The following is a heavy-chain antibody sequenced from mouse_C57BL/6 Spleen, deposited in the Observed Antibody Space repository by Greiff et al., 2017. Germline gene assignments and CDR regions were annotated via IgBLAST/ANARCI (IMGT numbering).Heavy chain of an antibody. J-gene: IGHJ3*01. V-gene: IGHV5-4*01. D-gene: IGHD2-14*01. Sequence: EVKLVESGGGLVKPGGSLKLSCAASGFTFSSYALSWFRQTPEKRLDWVATISDGGSYTYYPDNVKGRFTISRDNDKNNLYLQMSHLKSEDTAMYYCARDPNRGFADWGQGTLVTVSA. CDR3: ARDPNRGFAD. CDR2: ISDGGSYT. CDR1: GFTFSSYA.